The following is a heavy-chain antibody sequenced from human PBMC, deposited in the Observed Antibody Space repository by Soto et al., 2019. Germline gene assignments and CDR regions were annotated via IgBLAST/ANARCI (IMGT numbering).Heavy chain of an antibody. J-gene: IGHJ4*02. CDR2: IYYSGST. Sequence: SETLSLTCTVSGGSISSYYWSWIRQPPGKGLEWIGYIYYSGSTNYNPSLKSRVTISVDTSKNQFSLKLSSVTAADTAVYYCASLSTLGEVEYWGQGTLVTVSS. CDR3: ASLSTLGEVEY. V-gene: IGHV4-59*01. D-gene: IGHD3-10*01. CDR1: GGSISSYY.